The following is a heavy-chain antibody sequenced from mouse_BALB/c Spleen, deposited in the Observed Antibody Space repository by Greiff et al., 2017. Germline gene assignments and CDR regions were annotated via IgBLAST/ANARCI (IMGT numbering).Heavy chain of an antibody. J-gene: IGHJ4*01. CDR3: ARWYYGSSYAMDY. CDR1: GYTFTSYW. CDR2: INPSNGRT. Sequence: QVQLQQSGPELVKPGASVKLSCKASGYTFTSYWMHWVKQRPGQGLEWIGEINPSNGRTNYNEKFKSKATLTVDKSSSTAYMQLSSLTSEDSAVYYCARWYYGSSYAMDYWGQGTSVTVSA. D-gene: IGHD1-1*01. V-gene: IGHV1S81*02.